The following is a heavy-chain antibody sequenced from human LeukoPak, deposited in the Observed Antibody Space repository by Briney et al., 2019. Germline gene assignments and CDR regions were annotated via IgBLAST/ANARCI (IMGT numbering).Heavy chain of an antibody. D-gene: IGHD3-22*01. CDR3: ARDRNYYDSSGLYYYGMDV. CDR1: GGTFSSYA. Sequence: GASVTVSCTASGGTFSSYAISWVRQAPGQGLEWMGGIIPIFGTANYAQKFQGRVTITADESTSTAYMELSSLRSEDTAVYYCARDRNYYDSSGLYYYGMDVWGQGTTVTVSS. J-gene: IGHJ6*02. CDR2: IIPIFGTA. V-gene: IGHV1-69*13.